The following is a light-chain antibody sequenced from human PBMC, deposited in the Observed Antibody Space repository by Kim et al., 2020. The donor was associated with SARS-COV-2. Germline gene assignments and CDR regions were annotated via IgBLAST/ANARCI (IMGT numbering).Light chain of an antibody. Sequence: SVKLTCTLSSGHSSYIIAWHQQQPGKALRYLMKLEGSGSYNKGSGVPDRFSGSSSGADRYLTISNLQSEDEADYYCETWDSNTRVFGGGTQLTVL. V-gene: IGLV4-60*03. J-gene: IGLJ3*02. CDR2: LEGSGSY. CDR3: ETWDSNTRV. CDR1: SGHSSYI.